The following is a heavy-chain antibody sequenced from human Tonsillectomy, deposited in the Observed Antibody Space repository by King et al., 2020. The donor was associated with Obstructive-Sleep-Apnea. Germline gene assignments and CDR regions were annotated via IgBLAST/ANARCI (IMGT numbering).Heavy chain of an antibody. CDR3: AKGSGSSWYFDY. CDR2: IWDDGSKK. V-gene: IGHV3-33*06. CDR1: GFTFSSYG. J-gene: IGHJ4*02. Sequence: VQLVESGGGVVQPGRSLRLSCAASGFTFSSYGMHWVRQAPGKDLEWVAVIWDDGSKKYYEDSVKGRFTISRDNSKNTLYLQMNSLRGEDTAVYYCAKGSGSSWYFDYWGQGTLVTVSS. D-gene: IGHD3-10*01.